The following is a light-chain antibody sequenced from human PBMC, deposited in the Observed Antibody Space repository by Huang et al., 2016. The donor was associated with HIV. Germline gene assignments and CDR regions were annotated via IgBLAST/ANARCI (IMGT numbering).Light chain of an antibody. Sequence: EIVMTQSPATLSVSPGERATLSCRASQSVSTNLAWYQQRPGQAPRLLIYGASTRATGIPARCSGSGSGTEFTLTIDSLQSEDFAVYYCQQYNNWLTFGGGTRVDI. CDR1: QSVSTN. CDR3: QQYNNWLT. CDR2: GAS. J-gene: IGKJ4*01. V-gene: IGKV3-15*01.